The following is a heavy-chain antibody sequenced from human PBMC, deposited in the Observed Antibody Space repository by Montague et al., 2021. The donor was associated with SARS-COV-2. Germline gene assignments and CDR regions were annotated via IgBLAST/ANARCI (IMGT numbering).Heavy chain of an antibody. Sequence: SETLSLTCAVYGASFSGYYWSWIRQPPGKGLEWIGEINHGGSTNYNPSRRSRVTISVDTSKNQFSLKLSSVTAADTAVYYCARVCPSAWRQLDCWGQGILVTVSS. CDR3: ARVCPSAWRQLDC. D-gene: IGHD6-19*01. CDR1: GASFSGYY. CDR2: INHGGST. V-gene: IGHV4-34*01. J-gene: IGHJ4*02.